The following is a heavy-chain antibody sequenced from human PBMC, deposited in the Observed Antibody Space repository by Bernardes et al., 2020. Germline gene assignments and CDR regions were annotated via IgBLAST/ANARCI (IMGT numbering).Heavy chain of an antibody. CDR3: ARHYGSGTYYSHFDY. CDR1: SYSVSSNIFY. CDR2: IYYSGTT. D-gene: IGHD3-10*01. Sequence: SAHLSRTGSVSSYSVSSNIFYWGWLRQPPGKGLEWIGTIYYSGTTYYNPSLKSRVTISVDTSKNQFSLKLTFVTAADTAVYYCARHYGSGTYYSHFDYWGQGALVTVSS. J-gene: IGHJ4*02. V-gene: IGHV4-39*01.